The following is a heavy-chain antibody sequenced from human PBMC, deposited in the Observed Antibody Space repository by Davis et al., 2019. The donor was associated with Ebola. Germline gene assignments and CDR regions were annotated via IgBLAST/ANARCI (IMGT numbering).Heavy chain of an antibody. D-gene: IGHD2-21*02. V-gene: IGHV3-74*01. J-gene: IGHJ4*02. CDR2: INTGGTTT. CDR1: GFTFTRYW. Sequence: GESLKISCAASGFTFTRYWMSWVRQVPGKGLVWVSRINTGGTTTTYADSVKGQFTISRDNAKNTVYLQMNGLRAEDTAVYYCVREEVTADYWGQGTLVTVSS. CDR3: VREEVTADY.